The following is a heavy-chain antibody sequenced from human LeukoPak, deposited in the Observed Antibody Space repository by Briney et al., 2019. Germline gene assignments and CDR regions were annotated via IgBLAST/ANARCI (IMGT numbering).Heavy chain of an antibody. V-gene: IGHV4-38-2*02. CDR3: ARARGGIVVVT. CDR2: IYHSGST. J-gene: IGHJ5*02. Sequence: SETLSLTCTVSGYCICSGYYWGWIPQPPGKGLEWIGSIYHSGSTYYNPSLKSRVTISVDTSKNQFSLKLSSVTAADTAVYYCARARGGIVVVTWGQGTLVTVSS. D-gene: IGHD3-22*01. CDR1: GYCICSGYY.